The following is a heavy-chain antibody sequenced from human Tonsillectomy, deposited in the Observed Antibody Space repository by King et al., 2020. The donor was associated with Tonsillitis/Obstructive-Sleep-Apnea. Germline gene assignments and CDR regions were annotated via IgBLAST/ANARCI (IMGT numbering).Heavy chain of an antibody. CDR1: GFSFSTYA. CDR3: TRSSSDFWSGYVNWFDP. Sequence: VQLVESGGGLVQPGGSLRLSCAASGFSFSTYAMNWGRQAPGKGLEWGSGVGASGDRTHFADSVKGRFTISRDNSKNTVYLQMDSLRAEDTSVYYCTRSSSDFWSGYVNWFDPWGQGTPVTVSS. D-gene: IGHD3-3*01. V-gene: IGHV3-23*04. CDR2: VGASGDRT. J-gene: IGHJ5*02.